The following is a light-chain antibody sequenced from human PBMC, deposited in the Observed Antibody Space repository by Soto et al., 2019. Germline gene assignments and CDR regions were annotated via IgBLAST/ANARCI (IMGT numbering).Light chain of an antibody. CDR1: QSISSY. Sequence: DIPMTQSPSSLSASVGDRVTITCRASQSISSYLNWYQQKPGKAPKLLIYAASSLQSWVPSRLSGSGSGTDFTLTISSLQPEEFATYYCPQSYSTRRSFGQGTKLEIK. V-gene: IGKV1-39*01. CDR2: AAS. J-gene: IGKJ2*01. CDR3: PQSYSTRRS.